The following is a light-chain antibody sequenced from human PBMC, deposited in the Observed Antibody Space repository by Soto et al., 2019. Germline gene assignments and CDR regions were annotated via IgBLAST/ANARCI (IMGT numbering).Light chain of an antibody. CDR3: QQSYSTPYT. Sequence: DLQMTQSPSSLSASIGDRVTITCRTSQTISIYLNWYQQKPGKAPKLLIHGASTLQSGVPSRFSGSGSGTDFTLTISSLQPEDFATYSCQQSYSTPYTFGQGTKVDIK. J-gene: IGKJ2*01. CDR1: QTISIY. V-gene: IGKV1-39*01. CDR2: GAS.